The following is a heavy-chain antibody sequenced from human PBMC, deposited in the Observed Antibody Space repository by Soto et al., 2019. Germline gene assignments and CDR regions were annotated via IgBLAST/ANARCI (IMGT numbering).Heavy chain of an antibody. CDR1: GGSISSYY. J-gene: IGHJ4*02. D-gene: IGHD6-19*01. V-gene: IGHV4-59*01. CDR2: IYYSGST. Sequence: SETLSLTCTVSGGSISSYYWSWIRQPPGKGLEWIGYIYYSGSTNYNPSLKSRVTISVDTSKNQFSLKLSSVTAADTAVYYCAREEAYSSGWYPGLQFDYWGQGTLVTVSS. CDR3: AREEAYSSGWYPGLQFDY.